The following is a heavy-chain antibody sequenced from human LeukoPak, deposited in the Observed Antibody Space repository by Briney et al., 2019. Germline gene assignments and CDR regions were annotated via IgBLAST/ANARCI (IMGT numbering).Heavy chain of an antibody. CDR1: GYSFTSYW. J-gene: IGHJ6*03. D-gene: IGHD2-8*01. Sequence: GESLKISCKGSGYSFTSYWIGWVRQMPGKGLEWMGINYTGDSDTRYSPSFRRHVTISADKSISTAYLKWCSLKASDTAMYYCARRGVANYYYYMDVWGKGNTVTVSS. V-gene: IGHV5-51*01. CDR2: NYTGDSDT. CDR3: ARRGVANYYYYMDV.